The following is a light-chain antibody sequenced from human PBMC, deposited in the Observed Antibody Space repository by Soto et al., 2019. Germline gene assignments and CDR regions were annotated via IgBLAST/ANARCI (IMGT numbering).Light chain of an antibody. Sequence: DLPVTKSPSSLSASVGDRVTITCRASQKIDRDLNWYQQKPGKAPKLLIFAASSLQRGVPARFSGSGSGTDFTLTISSLQPDDFGTYYCQQSYSRVFTFGPGTKVDF. J-gene: IGKJ3*01. CDR1: QKIDRD. CDR3: QQSYSRVFT. V-gene: IGKV1-39*01. CDR2: AAS.